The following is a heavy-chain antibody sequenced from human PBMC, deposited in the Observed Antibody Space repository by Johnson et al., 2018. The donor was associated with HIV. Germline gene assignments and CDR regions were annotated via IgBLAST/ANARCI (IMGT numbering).Heavy chain of an antibody. V-gene: IGHV3-48*04. CDR2: ISSSGSTI. D-gene: IGHD6-6*01. CDR3: AKDMAARTFDAFDI. CDR1: GFTFSGSA. Sequence: VQLVESGGGLVQPGGSLKLSCAASGFTFSGSAIHWVRQASGKGLEWVSYISSSGSTIYYADSVKGRFTISRDNAKNSLYLQMNSLRAEDTALYYCAKDMAARTFDAFDIWGQGTMVTVSS. J-gene: IGHJ3*02.